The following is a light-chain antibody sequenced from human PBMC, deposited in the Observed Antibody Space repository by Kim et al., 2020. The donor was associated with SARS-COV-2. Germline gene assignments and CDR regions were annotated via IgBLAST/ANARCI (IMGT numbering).Light chain of an antibody. CDR2: GAS. J-gene: IGKJ4*01. Sequence: EIVLTQSPATLSLSPGESATLSCRASQSINTYLAWYQQRPGQAPRLLIYGASTRATGIPARFSGSGSGTDFTLTISSLEPEDFAVYYCQQRIIWPPVSSGGGT. CDR3: QQRIIWPPVS. CDR1: QSINTY. V-gene: IGKV3-11*01.